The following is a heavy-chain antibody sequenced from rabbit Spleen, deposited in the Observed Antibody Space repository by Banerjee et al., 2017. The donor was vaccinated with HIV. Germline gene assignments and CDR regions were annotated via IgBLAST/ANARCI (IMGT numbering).Heavy chain of an antibody. V-gene: IGHV1S40*01. CDR3: ARDTSSSFSSYGMDL. CDR2: IYAGSSGFT. CDR1: GVSFSGDSY. J-gene: IGHJ6*01. D-gene: IGHD1-1*01. Sequence: QSLEESGGDLVKPGASLTLTCIASGVSFSGDSYMCWVRQAPGKGLEWIACIYAGSSGFTYFATWAKGRFTCSKTSSTTVTLQMTRLTAADTATYFCARDTSSSFSSYGMDLWGQGTLVTVS.